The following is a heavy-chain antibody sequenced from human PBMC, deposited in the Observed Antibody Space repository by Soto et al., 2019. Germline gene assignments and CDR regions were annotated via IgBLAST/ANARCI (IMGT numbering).Heavy chain of an antibody. CDR1: GFTFSSYS. D-gene: IGHD3-10*01. J-gene: IGHJ5*02. V-gene: IGHV3-48*01. CDR3: ARVPYYYGSGSYYNWFDP. CDR2: ISSSSSTI. Sequence: GGSLRLSCAASGFTFSSYSMNWVRQAPGKGLEWVSYISSSSSTIYYADSVKGRFTISRDNAKNSLYLQMNSLRAEDTAVYYCARVPYYYGSGSYYNWFDPWGQGTLVTVSS.